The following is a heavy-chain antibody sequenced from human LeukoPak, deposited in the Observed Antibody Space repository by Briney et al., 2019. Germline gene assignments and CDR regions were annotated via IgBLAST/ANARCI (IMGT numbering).Heavy chain of an antibody. Sequence: ASVKVPCKASGYSFTTYDINWVRQAPGQGLAWMGWMNPNTGDTGYAQKFEGRVTMTRDTSISTAYMELSSLTSEDTAIYYCARLGLEWFHYYYLDVWGKGTTVTVSS. CDR1: GYSFTTYD. CDR3: ARLGLEWFHYYYLDV. D-gene: IGHD3-3*01. J-gene: IGHJ6*03. V-gene: IGHV1-8*02. CDR2: MNPNTGDT.